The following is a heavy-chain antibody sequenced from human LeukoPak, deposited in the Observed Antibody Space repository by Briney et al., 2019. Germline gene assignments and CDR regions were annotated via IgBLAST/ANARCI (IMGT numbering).Heavy chain of an antibody. CDR1: GGSISGYY. Sequence: SEALSLTCTVSGGSISGYYWSWIRQPPGKGLEWIGCISYSGSTHYNPSLNSLFTISVDTSKNQFSLRLNSVTAADTAVYYCARLSDYWGQGTLVTVSS. J-gene: IGHJ4*02. CDR3: ARLSDY. V-gene: IGHV4-59*08. CDR2: ISYSGST.